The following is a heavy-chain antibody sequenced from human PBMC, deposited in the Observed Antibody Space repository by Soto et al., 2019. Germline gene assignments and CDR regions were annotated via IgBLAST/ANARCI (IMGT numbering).Heavy chain of an antibody. V-gene: IGHV1-18*01. CDR2: INAYNGNT. CDR3: ARELGQQLVDY. CDR1: GYTFNSYG. D-gene: IGHD6-13*01. J-gene: IGHJ4*02. Sequence: QVQLVQSGAEVKKPGASVKVSCKASGYTFNSYGISWVRQAPGQGLEWMGWINAYNGNTKYAQKLKGRVIMTTDTPPSTAYMELRSLRSDDTAVYYCARELGQQLVDYWGQGTLVTVSS.